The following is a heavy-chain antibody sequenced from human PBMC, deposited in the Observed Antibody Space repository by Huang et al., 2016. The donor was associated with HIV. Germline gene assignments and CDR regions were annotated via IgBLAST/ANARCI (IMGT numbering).Heavy chain of an antibody. J-gene: IGHJ3*02. CDR3: ARQGVGDFVVEPTGLGAFDI. CDR1: GYTFNGYW. D-gene: IGHD2-2*01. Sequence: EVQLVQSGAVVKKPGESLKISCKGSGYTFNGYWIGWVRQMPGKGLEWRGIICPGDSDTTDSPSFQGQVTISADKSISTAYLQWSGLKASDTAMYYCARQGVGDFVVEPTGLGAFDIWGQGTMVTVSS. CDR2: ICPGDSDT. V-gene: IGHV5-51*01.